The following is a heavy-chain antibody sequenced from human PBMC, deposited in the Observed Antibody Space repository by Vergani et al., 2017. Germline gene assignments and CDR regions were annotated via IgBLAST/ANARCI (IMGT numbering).Heavy chain of an antibody. CDR1: GGSISSGGYS. CDR3: ARHALSRYCSSTSCHGWFDP. CDR2: IYYSGST. V-gene: IGHV4-30-2*03. Sequence: QLQLQESGSGLVKPSQTLSLTCAVSGGSISSGGYSWSWIRQPPGKGLEWIGYIYYSGSTYYNPSLKSRVTISVDTSKNQFSLKLSSVTAADTAVYYCARHALSRYCSSTSCHGWFDPWGQGTLVTVSS. D-gene: IGHD2-2*01. J-gene: IGHJ5*02.